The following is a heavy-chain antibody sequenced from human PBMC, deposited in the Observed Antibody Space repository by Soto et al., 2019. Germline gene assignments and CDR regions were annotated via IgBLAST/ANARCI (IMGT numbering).Heavy chain of an antibody. CDR2: IIPIFGTA. Sequence: SVKVSCKASGGTFSSYAISWLRQAPGQGLEWMGGIIPIFGTANYAQKFQGRVTITADKSTSTAYMELSSLRSEDTAVYYCARDMVRGDRYYYYYGMDVWGQGTTVTVSS. CDR3: ARDMVRGDRYYYYYGMDV. D-gene: IGHD3-10*01. CDR1: GGTFSSYA. V-gene: IGHV1-69*06. J-gene: IGHJ6*02.